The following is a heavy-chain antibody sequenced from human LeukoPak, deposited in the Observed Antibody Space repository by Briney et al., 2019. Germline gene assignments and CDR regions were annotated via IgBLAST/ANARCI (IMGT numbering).Heavy chain of an antibody. D-gene: IGHD6-6*01. CDR2: ISYDGTKE. Sequence: GGSLRLSCAASGFTFSGYAMHWVRQAPGKGLEWVAVISYDGTKEYYVDSVKGRFTISRDNSKNTLYLQMNSLRAEDTAVYYCAKSDNFNPYSSSNYWGQGTLVTVSS. CDR3: AKSDNFNPYSSSNY. J-gene: IGHJ4*02. CDR1: GFTFSGYA. V-gene: IGHV3-30-3*02.